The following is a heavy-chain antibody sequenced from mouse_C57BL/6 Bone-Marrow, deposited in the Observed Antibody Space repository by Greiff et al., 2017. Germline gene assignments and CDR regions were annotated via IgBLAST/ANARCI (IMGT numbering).Heavy chain of an antibody. J-gene: IGHJ2*01. Sequence: QVQLQQPGAELVKPGASVKLSCKASGYTFTSYWMNWVKQRPGQGLEWIGMIHPSSGSTNYNEKFKSKATLTVDKSSSTAYMQLSSLTSEDSAVYYCARSGAYFDYWGQGTTRTVSS. CDR2: IHPSSGST. V-gene: IGHV1-64*01. CDR3: ARSGAYFDY. D-gene: IGHD3-2*02. CDR1: GYTFTSYW.